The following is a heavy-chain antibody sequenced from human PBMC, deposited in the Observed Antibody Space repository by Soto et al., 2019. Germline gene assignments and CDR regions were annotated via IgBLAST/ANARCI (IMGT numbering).Heavy chain of an antibody. J-gene: IGHJ4*02. CDR3: ARYNSVGAPDY. V-gene: IGHV3-33*01. CDR2: IGGSPE. D-gene: IGHD1-20*01. CDR1: GFTFSDYG. Sequence: QVQLMESGGGVVQPGRSLRLSCTASGFTFSDYGMHWVRQAPGKGLEWVSFIGGSPEHYVGSVKGRFTSSRDNSKNTLYLQMNSLIVEDTAVYYCARYNSVGAPDYWGQGTLVTVSS.